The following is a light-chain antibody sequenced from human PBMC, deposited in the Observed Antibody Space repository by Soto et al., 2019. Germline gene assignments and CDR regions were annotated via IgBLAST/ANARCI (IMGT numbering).Light chain of an antibody. CDR2: LNSDGSH. Sequence: QPVLTQSPSASASLGASVKLTCTLSSGHSSYAIAWHQLQPGKGPRYLMKLNSDGSHSKGDGVPDRFSGSSSGAERYRTISSLQSEDEADYYCQTWGTGIVVFGGGTKLTVL. V-gene: IGLV4-69*01. CDR1: SGHSSYA. J-gene: IGLJ2*01. CDR3: QTWGTGIVV.